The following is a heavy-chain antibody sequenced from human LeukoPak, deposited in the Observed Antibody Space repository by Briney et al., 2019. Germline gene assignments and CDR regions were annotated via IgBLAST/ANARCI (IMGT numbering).Heavy chain of an antibody. J-gene: IGHJ6*02. V-gene: IGHV1-46*01. CDR2: INPSGGGT. CDR3: ARRNCSSTSCYDYYYGMDV. CDR1: GYTFSNYA. Sequence: ASVKVSCKASGYTFSNYAMHWVRQAPGQGLEWMGVINPSGGGTTYAQRFQGRVTMTRDTSTSTVHMELSSLRSEDTAVYYCARRNCSSTSCYDYYYGMDVWGQGTTVTVSS. D-gene: IGHD2-2*01.